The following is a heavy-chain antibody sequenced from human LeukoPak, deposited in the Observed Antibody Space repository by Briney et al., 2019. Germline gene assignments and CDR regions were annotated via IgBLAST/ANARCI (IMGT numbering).Heavy chain of an antibody. D-gene: IGHD3/OR15-3a*01. J-gene: IGHJ4*02. Sequence: PGRALILSCAASGFTFDNSGMHWVRQAPGKGLEWMAVISYDGTNSYYADSVKGRFAITRDNSKNTVFLQMNSLRVEDTAVYCCAKKYDNWIDYWGQGALVTVSS. CDR2: ISYDGTNS. V-gene: IGHV3-30*18. CDR1: GFTFDNSG. CDR3: AKKYDNWIDY.